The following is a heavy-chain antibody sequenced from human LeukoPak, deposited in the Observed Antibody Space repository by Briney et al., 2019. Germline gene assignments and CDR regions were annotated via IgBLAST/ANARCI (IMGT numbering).Heavy chain of an antibody. CDR2: IYHSGST. CDR1: GYSISSGYY. J-gene: IGHJ4*02. V-gene: IGHV4-38-2*02. Sequence: PSETLSLTCTVSGYSISSGYYWGWIRQPPGKGLEWIGSIYHSGSTYYNPSLKSQVTISVDTSKNQFSLKLSSVTAADTAVHYCARSGIAVAGTFDYWGQGTLVTVSS. CDR3: ARSGIAVAGTFDY. D-gene: IGHD6-19*01.